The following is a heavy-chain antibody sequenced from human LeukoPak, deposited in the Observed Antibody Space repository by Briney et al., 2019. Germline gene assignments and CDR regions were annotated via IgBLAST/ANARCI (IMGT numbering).Heavy chain of an antibody. D-gene: IGHD2-15*01. J-gene: IGHJ6*03. CDR1: GFTFSSYA. CDR3: ARVLRYCSGGNCYSGGLGYMDV. Sequence: PGGSLRLSCAASGFTFSSYAMHWVRQAPGKGLEYVSGISTNGGSTYYADSVKGRFTISRDNSKNTLFLQMGSLRAEDMAVYYCARVLRYCSGGNCYSGGLGYMDVWGKGTTVTISS. CDR2: ISTNGGST. V-gene: IGHV3-64*02.